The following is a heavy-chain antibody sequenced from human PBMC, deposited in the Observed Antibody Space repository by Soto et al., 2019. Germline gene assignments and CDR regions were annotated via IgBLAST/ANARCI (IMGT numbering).Heavy chain of an antibody. CDR1: GFTFSSYA. CDR2: ISGSGGST. V-gene: IGHV3-23*01. Sequence: GESLKISCAASGFTFSSYAMSWVRQAPGKGLEWVSAISGSGGSTYYADSVKGRFTISRDNSKNTLYLQMNSLRAEDTAVYYCAKDKTIAAAGFFDPWGQGTLVTVSS. D-gene: IGHD6-13*01. J-gene: IGHJ5*02. CDR3: AKDKTIAAAGFFDP.